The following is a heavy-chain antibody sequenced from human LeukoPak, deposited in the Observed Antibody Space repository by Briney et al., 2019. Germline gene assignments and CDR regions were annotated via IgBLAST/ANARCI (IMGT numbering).Heavy chain of an antibody. CDR1: GFTFSSYA. CDR3: VKVSGSWYGNFDY. CDR2: ISSNGGST. J-gene: IGHJ4*02. Sequence: AGGSLRLSCSASGFTFSSYAMHWVRQAPGKGLEYVSAISSNGGSTYYADSVKGRFTISRDNSKNTLYLQMSSLRAEDTAVYYCVKVSGSWYGNFDYWGQGTLVTVSS. V-gene: IGHV3-64D*06. D-gene: IGHD6-13*01.